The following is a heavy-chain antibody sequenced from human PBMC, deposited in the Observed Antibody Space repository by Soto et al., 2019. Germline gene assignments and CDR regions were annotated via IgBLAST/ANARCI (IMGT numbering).Heavy chain of an antibody. CDR3: ARDGSGSYNWFDP. J-gene: IGHJ5*02. D-gene: IGHD3-10*01. Sequence: GASVKVSCKASGYTFTSYAMHWVRQAPGQRLEWMGWINAGNGNTKYSQKFQGRVTITRDTSASTAYMELSRLRSDDTAVYYCARDGSGSYNWFDPWGQGTLVTVSS. V-gene: IGHV1-3*01. CDR2: INAGNGNT. CDR1: GYTFTSYA.